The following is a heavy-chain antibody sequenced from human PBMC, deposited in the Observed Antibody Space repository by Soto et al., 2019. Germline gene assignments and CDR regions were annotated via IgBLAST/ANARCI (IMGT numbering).Heavy chain of an antibody. D-gene: IGHD7-27*01. Sequence: PSETLSLTCTVSGVSLSSSSYYWGWLRQPPGKGLEWIGYMYYSGSTNYNPSLKSRATISVDTSKNQFSLKLSSVSAADAAVYYCARGPSGDKIDYWGQGIQVTVSS. CDR1: GVSLSSSSYY. CDR3: ARGPSGDKIDY. CDR2: MYYSGST. V-gene: IGHV4-61*05. J-gene: IGHJ4*02.